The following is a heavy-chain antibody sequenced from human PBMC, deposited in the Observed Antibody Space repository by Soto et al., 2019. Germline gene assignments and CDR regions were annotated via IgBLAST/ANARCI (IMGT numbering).Heavy chain of an antibody. CDR1: GGSFTSNNW. D-gene: IGHD1-7*01. Sequence: SETLSLTCAVSGGSFTSNNWWTWVRQPPGQGLEWIGEIYRTGSTNYNPSLKSRDTISLDKSENQFSLKLTSLTAADTAVYYCASRDPGTSVDDWGQGTWVTVSS. J-gene: IGHJ4*02. CDR3: ASRDPGTSVDD. CDR2: IYRTGST. V-gene: IGHV4-4*02.